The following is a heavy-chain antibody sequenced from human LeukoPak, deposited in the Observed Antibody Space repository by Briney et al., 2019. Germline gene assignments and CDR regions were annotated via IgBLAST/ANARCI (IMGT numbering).Heavy chain of an antibody. Sequence: GASVKVSCKASGGTFTSYTISWVRQAPGQGLEWMGRIIPILGIANYAQKFQGRVTITADKSTSTAYMELRSLRSEDTAVYYCASRDIVVVVAATNTFNIWGQGTMVTVSS. CDR3: ASRDIVVVVAATNTFNI. J-gene: IGHJ3*02. CDR2: IIPILGIA. CDR1: GGTFTSYT. V-gene: IGHV1-69*02. D-gene: IGHD2-15*01.